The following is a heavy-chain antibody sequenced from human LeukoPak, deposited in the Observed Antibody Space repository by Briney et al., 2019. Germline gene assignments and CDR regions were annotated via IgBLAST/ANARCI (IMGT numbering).Heavy chain of an antibody. CDR1: GYTFTGYY. Sequence: ASVKVSCKASGYTFTGYYMHWVRQAPGQGLEWMGRINPNSGGTNYAQKFQGRVTMTRDTSISTAYMELSRLRSDDTAVYYCAREYCSSTSCHKTFDYWGQGTLVTVSS. CDR3: AREYCSSTSCHKTFDY. D-gene: IGHD2-2*02. V-gene: IGHV1-2*06. CDR2: INPNSGGT. J-gene: IGHJ4*02.